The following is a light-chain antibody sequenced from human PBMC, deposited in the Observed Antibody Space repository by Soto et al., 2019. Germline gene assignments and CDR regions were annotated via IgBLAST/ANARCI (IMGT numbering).Light chain of an antibody. CDR2: GNH. Sequence: QSALTQPPSVSGAPGQTVIISCSGSSSNIGAPYDVNWYRQLPGTVPKLLIYGNHNRPSGVPDRFSGSKSGTSASLAITGLQAEDEADYYCQSYDSSLSGYVFGTGTKGTVL. V-gene: IGLV1-40*01. CDR3: QSYDSSLSGYV. CDR1: SSNIGAPYD. J-gene: IGLJ1*01.